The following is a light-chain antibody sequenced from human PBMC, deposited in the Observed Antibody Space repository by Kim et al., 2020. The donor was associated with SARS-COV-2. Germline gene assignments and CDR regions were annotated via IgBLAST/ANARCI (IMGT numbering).Light chain of an antibody. J-gene: IGLJ2*01. V-gene: IGLV2-14*01. CDR1: SSDIGAYNY. CDR3: CSYTTSNTVI. CDR2: DVN. Sequence: QSALTQPASVSGSPGQSITIACTGTSSDIGAYNYVSWYQKNPGKAPKIMICDVNRRPSGVSHRFSGSKSGNTASLTISGLQAEDEADYYCCSYTTSNTVIFGGGTQLTVL.